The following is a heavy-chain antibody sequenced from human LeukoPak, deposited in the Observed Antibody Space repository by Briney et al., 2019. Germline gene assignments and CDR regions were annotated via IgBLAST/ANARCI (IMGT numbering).Heavy chain of an antibody. Sequence: PSQTLSLTCAVSGGSISSGGYSWSWIRQPPGKGLEWIGYIYHSGSTYYNPSLKSRVTISVDRFKNQFSLKLSSVTAADTAVYYCARAVVVTYYYGMDVWGQGTTVTVSS. J-gene: IGHJ6*02. CDR1: GGSISSGGYS. D-gene: IGHD2-15*01. CDR2: IYHSGST. V-gene: IGHV4-30-2*01. CDR3: ARAVVVTYYYGMDV.